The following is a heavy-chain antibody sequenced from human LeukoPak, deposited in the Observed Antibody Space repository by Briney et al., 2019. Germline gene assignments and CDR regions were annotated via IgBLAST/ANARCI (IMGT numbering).Heavy chain of an antibody. CDR1: GYSFTSYW. D-gene: IGHD3-10*01. CDR3: ACWELTSTWSYP. Sequence: KYGESLKISCKGIGYSFTSYWIGWVRQMPGKGMEWMGVIYPGDSRTRYNPSFQGQVTISVDKSISTAYLQWVSLKVSDTAMYYCACWELTSTWSYPWGQGTLVTVSS. J-gene: IGHJ5*02. CDR2: IYPGDSRT. V-gene: IGHV5-51*01.